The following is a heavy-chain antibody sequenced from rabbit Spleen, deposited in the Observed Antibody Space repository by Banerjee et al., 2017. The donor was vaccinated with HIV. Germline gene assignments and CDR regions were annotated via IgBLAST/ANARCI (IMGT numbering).Heavy chain of an antibody. J-gene: IGHJ4*01. V-gene: IGHV1S45*01. D-gene: IGHD4-2*01. Sequence: QEQLVESGGGLVQPGGSLKLSCKASGFSFSRSYDMCWVRQAPGKGLEWIGFIYTGNGHIHDASWAKGRFTVSITSSTTVTLQMTGLAVADTATYFCARDAGTYDYIDVYFNLWGPGTLVTVS. CDR1: GFSFSRSYD. CDR3: ARDAGTYDYIDVYFNL. CDR2: IYTGNGHI.